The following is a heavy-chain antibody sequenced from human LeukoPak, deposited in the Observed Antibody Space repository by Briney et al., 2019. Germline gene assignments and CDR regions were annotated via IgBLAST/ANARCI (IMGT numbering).Heavy chain of an antibody. V-gene: IGHV4-4*07. J-gene: IGHJ5*02. CDR2: IYTSGST. CDR1: GGSISSYY. CDR3: ARDQGAYCGGDCYSVSGNWFDP. D-gene: IGHD2-21*01. Sequence: SETLSLTCTVSGGSISSYYWSWIRQPAGKGLEWIGRIYTSGSTNYNPSLKSRVTISVDTSKNQFSLKLSSVTAADTAVYYCARDQGAYCGGDCYSVSGNWFDPWGQGTLVTVSS.